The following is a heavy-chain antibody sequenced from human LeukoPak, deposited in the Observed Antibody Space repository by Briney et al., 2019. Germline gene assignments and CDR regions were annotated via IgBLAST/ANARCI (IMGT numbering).Heavy chain of an antibody. CDR2: IRYDGSNK. D-gene: IGHD2-2*01. Sequence: GGSLRLSCAASGFTFSSYGMHWVRQAPGNGLEWVAFIRYDGSNKYYADSVKGRFTISRDNSKNTLYLQMNSLRAEDTAVYYCAKDPRYCSSTSCYAFDIWGQGTMVTVSS. V-gene: IGHV3-30*02. J-gene: IGHJ3*02. CDR1: GFTFSSYG. CDR3: AKDPRYCSSTSCYAFDI.